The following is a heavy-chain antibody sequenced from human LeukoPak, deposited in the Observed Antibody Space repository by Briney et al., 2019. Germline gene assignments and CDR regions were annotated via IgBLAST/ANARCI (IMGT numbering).Heavy chain of an antibody. CDR2: ITTSSSYI. Sequence: GGSLRLSCAASGFTFRSYAMNWVRQAPGKGLEWLSSITTSSSYIYYADSVKGRFTISRDDAKNSLYLQMNSLRAEDTAVYYCARDPAAAGTVWFDPWGQGTLVTVSS. CDR1: GFTFRSYA. J-gene: IGHJ5*02. V-gene: IGHV3-21*01. CDR3: ARDPAAAGTVWFDP. D-gene: IGHD6-13*01.